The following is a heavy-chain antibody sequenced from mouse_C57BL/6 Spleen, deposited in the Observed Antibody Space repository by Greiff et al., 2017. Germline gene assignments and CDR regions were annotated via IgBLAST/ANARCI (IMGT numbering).Heavy chain of an antibody. D-gene: IGHD3-1*01. CDR1: GYTFTSYW. Sequence: QVQLQQPGAELVRPGTSVKLSCKASGYTFTSYWMHWVKQRPGQGLEWIGVIDPSDSYTNYNQKFKGKATLTVDTSSTTAYMQLSSLTSEEYAVYYCARGALHYAMDCWGQGTSVTVSS. J-gene: IGHJ4*01. CDR2: IDPSDSYT. V-gene: IGHV1-59*01. CDR3: ARGALHYAMDC.